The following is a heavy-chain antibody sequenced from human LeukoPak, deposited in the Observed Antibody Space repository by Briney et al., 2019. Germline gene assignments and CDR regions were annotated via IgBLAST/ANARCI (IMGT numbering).Heavy chain of an antibody. CDR2: MNPNSGNT. CDR3: ARDRIYDFWSGKTYNWFDP. J-gene: IGHJ5*02. CDR1: GYAFTSYD. D-gene: IGHD3-3*01. Sequence: ASVKVSCKASGYAFTSYDINWVRQATGQGLEWMGWMNPNSGNTGYAQKFQGRVTMTRNTSISTAYMELSSLRSDDTAVYYCARDRIYDFWSGKTYNWFDPWGQGTLVTVSS. V-gene: IGHV1-8*01.